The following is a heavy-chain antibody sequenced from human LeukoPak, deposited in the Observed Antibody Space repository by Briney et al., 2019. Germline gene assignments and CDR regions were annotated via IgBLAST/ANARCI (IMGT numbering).Heavy chain of an antibody. V-gene: IGHV3-23*01. Sequence: GGSLRLSCAASGFNFYNFAMSWVRQAPGKGLEWVSGISGSGGSIYYADSVKGRFTISRDVSKNTLYLQMNSLRVEDTAVYHCVKVLGRGPRGPFDFWGQGALVIVSS. CDR3: VKVLGRGPRGPFDF. D-gene: IGHD1-26*01. CDR2: ISGSGGSI. CDR1: GFNFYNFA. J-gene: IGHJ4*02.